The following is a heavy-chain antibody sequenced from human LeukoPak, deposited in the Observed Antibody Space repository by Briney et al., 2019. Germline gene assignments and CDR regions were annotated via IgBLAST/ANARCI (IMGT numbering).Heavy chain of an antibody. CDR2: IYYSGST. D-gene: IGHD6-13*01. CDR1: GGSISSYY. Sequence: SETLSLTCTVSGGSISSYYWSWIRQPPGKGLEWIGYIYYSGSTNYNPSLKSRVTISVDTSKNQFSLKLSSVTAADTAVYYCARGPAAADDYYYYGMDVWGQGTTVTVS. J-gene: IGHJ6*02. CDR3: ARGPAAADDYYYYGMDV. V-gene: IGHV4-59*01.